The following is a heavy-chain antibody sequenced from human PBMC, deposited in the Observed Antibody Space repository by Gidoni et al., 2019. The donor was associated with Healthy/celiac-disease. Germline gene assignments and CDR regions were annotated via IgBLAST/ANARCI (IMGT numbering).Heavy chain of an antibody. CDR3: RGFHQLLAFDY. CDR2: IYYSGST. CDR1: GGSISSSSYY. V-gene: IGHV4-39*01. D-gene: IGHD2-2*01. Sequence: QLQLQESGPGLVKPSETLSLTCTVSGGSISSSSYYWGWIRQPPGKGLEWIGSIYYSGSTYYNPSLKSRVTISVDTSKNQFSLKLSSVTAADTAVYYCRGFHQLLAFDYWGQGTLVTVSS. J-gene: IGHJ4*02.